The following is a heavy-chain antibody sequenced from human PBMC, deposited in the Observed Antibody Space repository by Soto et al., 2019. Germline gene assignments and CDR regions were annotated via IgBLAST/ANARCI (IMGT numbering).Heavy chain of an antibody. V-gene: IGHV3-48*03. CDR3: ARDTWRIPTDY. CDR2: ITSGSTI. J-gene: IGHJ4*02. CDR1: GFTFSSYE. Sequence: SLRLSCAASGFTFSSYEMNGVRQAPGKGLEWVSYITSGSTIYYADSVKGRFTISRDNAKNSLYLQMNSLRAEDTAVYYCARDTWRIPTDYWGQGTLVTVSS.